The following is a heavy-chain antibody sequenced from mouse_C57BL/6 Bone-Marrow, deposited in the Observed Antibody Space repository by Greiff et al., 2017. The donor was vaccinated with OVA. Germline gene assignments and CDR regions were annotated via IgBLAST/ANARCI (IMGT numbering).Heavy chain of an antibody. D-gene: IGHD3-3*01. Sequence: DVQLVESGGDLVKPGGSLKLSCAASGFTFSSYGMSWVRQTPDKRLEWVATISSGGSYTYYPDSVKGRFTISRDNAKNTLYLQMSSLKSEDTAMYYCARHRAFTTAYWGQGTSVTVSS. V-gene: IGHV5-6*01. CDR1: GFTFSSYG. CDR2: ISSGGSYT. J-gene: IGHJ4*01. CDR3: ARHRAFTTAY.